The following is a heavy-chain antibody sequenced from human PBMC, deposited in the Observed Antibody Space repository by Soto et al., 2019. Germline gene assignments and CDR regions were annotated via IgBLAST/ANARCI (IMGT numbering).Heavy chain of an antibody. CDR1: GGSISSGDYY. V-gene: IGHV4-30-4*01. Sequence: SETLSLTCTVSGGSISSGDYYWSWIRQPPGKGLEWIGYIYYSGSTYYNPSLKSRGTISVDTSKNQFSLKLTSVTAADTAVYYCASSPYGDYVQFWGQGSLVTVSS. J-gene: IGHJ4*02. D-gene: IGHD4-17*01. CDR3: ASSPYGDYVQF. CDR2: IYYSGST.